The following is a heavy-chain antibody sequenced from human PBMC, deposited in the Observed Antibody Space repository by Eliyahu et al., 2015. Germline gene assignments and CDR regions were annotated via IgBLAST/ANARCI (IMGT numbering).Heavy chain of an antibody. CDR2: IYTSGST. J-gene: IGHJ4*02. CDR3: AREEWGLWEPKYYFDY. Sequence: QVQLQESGPGLVKPSQTLSLTCTVSGGSISSGSYYWSWIRQPAGKGLEWIGRIYTSGSTNLQPSPQSRVTLSVDTSTNQFSLKLSSVTAADTAVYYCAREEWGLWEPKYYFDYWGQGTLVTVSS. V-gene: IGHV4-61*02. CDR1: GGSISSGSYY. D-gene: IGHD1-26*01.